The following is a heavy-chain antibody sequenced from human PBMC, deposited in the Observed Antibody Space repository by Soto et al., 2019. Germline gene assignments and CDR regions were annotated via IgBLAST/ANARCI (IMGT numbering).Heavy chain of an antibody. J-gene: IGHJ6*03. Sequence: ESGGGVVQPGRSLRLSCAASGFTFSSYGMHWVRQAPGKGLEWVAVIWYDGSNKYYADSVKGRFTISRDNSKNTLYLQMNSLRAEDTAVYYCARAYDLAYYYYMDVWGKGTTVTVSS. V-gene: IGHV3-33*01. CDR1: GFTFSSYG. CDR2: IWYDGSNK. CDR3: ARAYDLAYYYYMDV. D-gene: IGHD3-3*01.